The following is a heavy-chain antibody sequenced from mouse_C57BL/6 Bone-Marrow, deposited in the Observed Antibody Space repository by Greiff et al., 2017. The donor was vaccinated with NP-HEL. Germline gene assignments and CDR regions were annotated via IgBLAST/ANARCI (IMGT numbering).Heavy chain of an antibody. D-gene: IGHD1-1*01. CDR3: ARNPSYYGSSDYFDY. J-gene: IGHJ2*01. V-gene: IGHV2-2*01. Sequence: QVQLQQSGPGLVQPSQSLSITCTVSGFSLTSYGVHWVRQSPGKGLEWLGVIWSGGSTDYNAAFISSMSISTDNSKSQVFFKMNSLQAADTAIYYCARNPSYYGSSDYFDYWGQGTTLTVSS. CDR2: IWSGGST. CDR1: GFSLTSYG.